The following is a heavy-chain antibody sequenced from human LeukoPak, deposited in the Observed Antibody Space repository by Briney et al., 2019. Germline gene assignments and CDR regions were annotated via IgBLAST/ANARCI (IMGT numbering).Heavy chain of an antibody. Sequence: PGGSLRLSCAASGFTFSDYYMSWIRQAPGKGLEWVSYISSSGSTIYYADSVKGRFTISRGNAKNSLYLQMNRLRAEDTAVYFCARVPYYYDSSGYWGYFDYWGQGTLVTVSS. V-gene: IGHV3-11*04. J-gene: IGHJ4*02. CDR2: ISSSGSTI. D-gene: IGHD3-22*01. CDR3: ARVPYYYDSSGYWGYFDY. CDR1: GFTFSDYY.